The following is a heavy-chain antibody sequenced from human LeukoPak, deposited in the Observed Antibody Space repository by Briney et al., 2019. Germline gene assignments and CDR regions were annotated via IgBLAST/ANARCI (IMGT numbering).Heavy chain of an antibody. CDR2: ISYDGSNK. Sequence: GGSLRLSCAASGFIFSRYGMYWVRQAPGKGLEWVAVISYDGSNKYYGDSVKGRFSISRDNSKNTLYLQMNSLRAEDTAVYYCAKASAMIVVVSKHFDYWGQGTLVTVSS. CDR3: AKASAMIVVVSKHFDY. V-gene: IGHV3-30*18. CDR1: GFIFSRYG. J-gene: IGHJ4*02. D-gene: IGHD3-22*01.